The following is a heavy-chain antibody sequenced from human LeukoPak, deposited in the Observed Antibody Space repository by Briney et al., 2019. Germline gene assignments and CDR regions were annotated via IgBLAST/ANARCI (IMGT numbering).Heavy chain of an antibody. J-gene: IGHJ3*02. CDR1: GGSISSYY. CDR3: ARPHRGPFAFDI. D-gene: IGHD2-15*01. V-gene: IGHV4-4*07. Sequence: SETLSLTCTVSGGSISSYYWSWIRQPAGKGLEWIGRIYTSGSTNYNPSLKSRVTISEDTSKNQFSLKLSSVTAADTAMYYCARPHRGPFAFDIWGQGTMVTVSS. CDR2: IYTSGST.